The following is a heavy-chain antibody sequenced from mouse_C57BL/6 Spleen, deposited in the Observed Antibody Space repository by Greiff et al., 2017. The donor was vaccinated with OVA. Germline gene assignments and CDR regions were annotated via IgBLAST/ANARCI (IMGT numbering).Heavy chain of an antibody. CDR2: IYPGDGNT. CDR3: ARGDYSICYAMEY. D-gene: IGHD2-5*01. J-gene: IGHJ4*01. CDR1: GYAFSSSW. Sequence: QVQLQQPGPELVKPGASVKISCKASGYAFSSSWMTWVKQRPGKGLEWIGRIYPGDGNTNYNGKFKGKATLTADTSSSTAYMQLSSLTSEDSAVYFGARGDYSICYAMEYWGEGTSVTVSP. V-gene: IGHV1-82*01.